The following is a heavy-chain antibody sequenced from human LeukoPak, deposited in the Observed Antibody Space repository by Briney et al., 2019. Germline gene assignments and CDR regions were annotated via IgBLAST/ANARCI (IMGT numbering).Heavy chain of an antibody. CDR1: GDSISRGYY. CDR3: ASGYGSGWLDP. V-gene: IGHV4-31*03. CDR2: IHSSGNT. Sequence: SETLSLTCTVSGDSISRGYYWVWIRQPPGKGLEWIGYIHSSGNTYYNPSLQNRLIISRDTNEDPLSLTLTSETAADTAVYFCASGYGSGWLDPWGQGTQVTVSS. D-gene: IGHD5-18*01. J-gene: IGHJ5*02.